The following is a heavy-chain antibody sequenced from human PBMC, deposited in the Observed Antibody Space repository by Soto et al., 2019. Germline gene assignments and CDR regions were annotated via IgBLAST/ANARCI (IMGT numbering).Heavy chain of an antibody. CDR1: GGFFSGYY. CDR3: ARGGPSSTSCYRKRNYCKHFDY. CDR2: INHSGST. D-gene: IGHD2-2*01. Sequence: SETLSLTCAVYGGFFSGYYWSWIRQPPGKGLEWIGEINHSGSTNYNPSLKSRVTISVDTSKNQFSLKLSSVTAADTAVYYCARGGPSSTSCYRKRNYCKHFDYWGQGTLVTVSS. J-gene: IGHJ4*02. V-gene: IGHV4-34*01.